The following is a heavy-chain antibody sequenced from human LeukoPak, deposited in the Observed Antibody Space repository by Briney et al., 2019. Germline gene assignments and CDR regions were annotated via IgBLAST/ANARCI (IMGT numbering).Heavy chain of an antibody. CDR3: ARHASQGLEYYFDY. J-gene: IGHJ4*02. V-gene: IGHV4-59*08. CDR1: GGSISSYY. D-gene: IGHD4-11*01. CDR2: IYYSGST. Sequence: SETLSLTCTVSGGSISSYYWSWIRQPPGKGLEWIGYIYYSGSTNYNPSLKSWVTISVDTSKNQFSLKLSSVTAADTAVYYCARHASQGLEYYFDYWGQGTLVTVSS.